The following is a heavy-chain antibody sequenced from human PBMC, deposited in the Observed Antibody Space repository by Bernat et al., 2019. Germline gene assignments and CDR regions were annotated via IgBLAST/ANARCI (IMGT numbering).Heavy chain of an antibody. CDR1: GGSISSSSYY. CDR2: IYYSGST. V-gene: IGHV4-39*01. J-gene: IGHJ3*02. D-gene: IGHD2-15*01. Sequence: QLQLQESGPGLVKPSETLSLTCTVSGGSISSSSYYWGWIRQPPRKGLEWIGSIYYSGSTYYNPSLKSRVTISVDTSKNQFSLKLSSVTAADTAVYYCARGPGYCSGGSCSGDAFDIWGQGTMVTVSS. CDR3: ARGPGYCSGGSCSGDAFDI.